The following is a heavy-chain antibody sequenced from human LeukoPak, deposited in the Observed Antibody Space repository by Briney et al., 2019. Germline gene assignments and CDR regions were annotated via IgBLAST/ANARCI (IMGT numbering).Heavy chain of an antibody. CDR3: ARDFDYGGGL. CDR1: GFTFSSYG. J-gene: IGHJ4*02. V-gene: IGHV3-33*01. CDR2: IWYDGSKK. Sequence: PGRSLRLSCAASGFTFSSYGIHWVRQAPGKGLEWVAVIWYDGSKKYYEDSVKGRFTTSRDNAKNTMFLHMKSLRVEDTAVYYCARDFDYGGGLWGQGTLVTVSS. D-gene: IGHD4-23*01.